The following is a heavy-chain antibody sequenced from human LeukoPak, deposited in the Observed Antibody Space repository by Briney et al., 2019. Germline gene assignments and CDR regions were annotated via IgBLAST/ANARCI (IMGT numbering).Heavy chain of an antibody. CDR1: GGSISSYY. J-gene: IGHJ4*02. CDR2: IYYSGST. D-gene: IGHD6-13*01. Sequence: PSETLSLTCTVSGGSISSYYWSWIRQPPGKGLEWIGYIYYSGSTNYNPSLKSRVTISVDTSKNQFSLKLSSVTAADTAVYYCARLWDSSLYYFDYWGQGTLVTVSS. CDR3: ARLWDSSLYYFDY. V-gene: IGHV4-59*01.